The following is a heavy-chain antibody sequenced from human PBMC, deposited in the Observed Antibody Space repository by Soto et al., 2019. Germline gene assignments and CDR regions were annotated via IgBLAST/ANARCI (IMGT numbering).Heavy chain of an antibody. J-gene: IGHJ4*02. Sequence: VQLLESGGGLVQPGGSLRLSCAASGFTFSSYAMSWVRQAPGKGLEWVSAISGSGGSTYYADSVKGRFTISRDNSKNTLYLQMNSLRAEDTAVYYCAKNVGNPRMGGQYFDYWGQGTLVTVSS. D-gene: IGHD3-16*01. CDR1: GFTFSSYA. CDR3: AKNVGNPRMGGQYFDY. V-gene: IGHV3-23*01. CDR2: ISGSGGST.